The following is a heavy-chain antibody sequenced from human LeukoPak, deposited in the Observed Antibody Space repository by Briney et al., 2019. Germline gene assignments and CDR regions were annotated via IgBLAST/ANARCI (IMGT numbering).Heavy chain of an antibody. CDR3: AKLEMATIEGVADY. CDR1: GFTFSYYA. V-gene: IGHV3-23*01. Sequence: PGGSLRLSCAASGFTFSYYAMTWVRQAPGKGLEWVSAISGSGGSTYYADSVKGRFTISRDNFKNTLYLQMNSLRAEDTAVYYCAKLEMATIEGVADYWGQGTLVTVSS. CDR2: ISGSGGST. D-gene: IGHD5-24*01. J-gene: IGHJ4*02.